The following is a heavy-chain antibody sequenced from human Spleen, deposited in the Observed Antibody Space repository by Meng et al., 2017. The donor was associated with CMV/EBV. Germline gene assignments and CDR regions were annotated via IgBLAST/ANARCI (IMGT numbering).Heavy chain of an antibody. Sequence: ASGFTFDDYGMSWVRQAPGKGLEWVSGINWNGGSTGYADSVKGRFTISRDNAKNSLYLQMNSLRAEDTALYYCARKVGYDSSGYYSYWGQGTLVTVSS. V-gene: IGHV3-20*03. CDR1: GFTFDDYG. D-gene: IGHD3-22*01. CDR3: ARKVGYDSSGYYSY. CDR2: INWNGGST. J-gene: IGHJ4*02.